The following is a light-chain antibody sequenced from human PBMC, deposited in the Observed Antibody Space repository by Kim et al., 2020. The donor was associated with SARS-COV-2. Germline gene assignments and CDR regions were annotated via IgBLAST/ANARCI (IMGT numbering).Light chain of an antibody. CDR2: DVS. V-gene: IGLV2-14*01. Sequence: QSALTQPASVSGSPGQSITISCTGTSSDVGGYNYVSWYQQHPGKAPKLMIYDVSKRPSGVSNRFSGSKSGNTASLTISGLQAEDEADYYCSSYTSSSTVVVVFGGGTQLTVL. CDR1: SSDVGGYNY. CDR3: SSYTSSSTVVVV. J-gene: IGLJ3*02.